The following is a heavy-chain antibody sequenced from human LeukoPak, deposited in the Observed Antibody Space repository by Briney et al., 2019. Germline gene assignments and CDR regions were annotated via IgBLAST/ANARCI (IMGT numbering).Heavy chain of an antibody. Sequence: PSETLSLTCTVSGYSISSGYYWGWIRQPPGKGLEWIGSIYHSGSTYYNPSLKSRVTISVDTSKNQFSLKLSSVTAADTAVYYCARVTNGGYSYGSFFTPSQAGVDPWGQGTLVTVSS. J-gene: IGHJ5*02. D-gene: IGHD5-18*01. CDR3: ARVTNGGYSYGSFFTPSQAGVDP. CDR2: IYHSGST. V-gene: IGHV4-38-2*02. CDR1: GYSISSGYY.